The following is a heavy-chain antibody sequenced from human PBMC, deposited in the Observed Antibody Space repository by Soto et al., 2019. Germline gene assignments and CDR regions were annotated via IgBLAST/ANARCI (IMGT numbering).Heavy chain of an antibody. V-gene: IGHV1-8*02. Sequence: ASVKVSFKASGYTFTNNDVSWVRQATGQGLEWMGWMNPGSGDTVYAQKFQGRVTMTRDISIATAYMELNSLTSEDTAIYYCARMESFGSLNWFDPWGQGTLITVSS. D-gene: IGHD5-18*01. CDR1: GYTFTNND. CDR2: MNPGSGDT. CDR3: ARMESFGSLNWFDP. J-gene: IGHJ5*02.